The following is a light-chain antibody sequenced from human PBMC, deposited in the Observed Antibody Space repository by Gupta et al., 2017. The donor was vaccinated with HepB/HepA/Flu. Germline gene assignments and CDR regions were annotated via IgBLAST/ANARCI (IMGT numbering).Light chain of an antibody. CDR1: ALPKQY. CDR3: QSADSSGTYPHGV. V-gene: IGLV3-25*03. Sequence: SYELTQPPSVSVSPGQTARTTCSGDALPKQYAYWYEQKPGQAPVLVIYKDSERPSGIPERFSGSSSGTTVTLTISGVQAEDEADYYCQSADSSGTYPHGVFGGGTKLTVL. CDR2: KDS. J-gene: IGLJ2*01.